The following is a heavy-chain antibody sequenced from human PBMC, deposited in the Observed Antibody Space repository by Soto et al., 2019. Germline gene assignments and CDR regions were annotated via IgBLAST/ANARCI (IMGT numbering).Heavy chain of an antibody. V-gene: IGHV3-30*18. CDR3: ANLGYYDSNE. CDR1: GFTFSSYG. CDR2: ISYDGSNK. Sequence: GGSLRLSCAASGFTFSSYGMHWVRQAPGKGLEWVAVISYDGSNKYYADSVKGRFTISRDNSKNTLYLQMNSLRAEDTAVYYCANLGYYDSNEWGQGTLVTVSS. J-gene: IGHJ4*02. D-gene: IGHD3-22*01.